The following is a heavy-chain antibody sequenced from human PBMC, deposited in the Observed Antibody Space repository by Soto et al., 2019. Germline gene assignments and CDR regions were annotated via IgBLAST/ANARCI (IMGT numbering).Heavy chain of an antibody. V-gene: IGHV4-31*03. D-gene: IGHD6-13*01. CDR2: IYYSGNA. CDR3: PILSGSWQSWFAF. Sequence: QVQLQESGPGLVKPSQTLSLTCIVSGGSISSNDFYWSWIRQHPGKGLEWIGYIYYSGNAYYNPLLKSGVEILVDTSKNQCSQKVSCVTSADTAVYYCPILSGSWQSWFAFWGHGTLVTVYS. J-gene: IGHJ5*01. CDR1: GGSISSNDFY.